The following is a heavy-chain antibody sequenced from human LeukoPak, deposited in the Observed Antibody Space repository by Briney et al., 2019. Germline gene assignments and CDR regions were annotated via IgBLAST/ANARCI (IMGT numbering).Heavy chain of an antibody. D-gene: IGHD3-10*01. CDR2: IYTSGST. CDR3: ARVVVRGVIMGYYGMDV. CDR1: GGSISSGSYY. V-gene: IGHV4-61*02. J-gene: IGHJ6*02. Sequence: SETLSLTCTVSGGSISSGSYYWSWIRQPAGKGLEWIGRIYTSGSTNYNPSLKSRVTILADTSKNQFSLKLSSVTAADTAVYYCARVVVRGVIMGYYGMDVWGQGTTVTVSS.